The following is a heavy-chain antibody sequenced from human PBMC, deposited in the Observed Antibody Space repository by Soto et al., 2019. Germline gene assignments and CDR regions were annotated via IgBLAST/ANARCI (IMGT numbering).Heavy chain of an antibody. Sequence: QVQLVESGGGVVQPGRSLRLSCAASGFTFSSYGMHWVRQAPGKGLEWVAVISYDGSNKYYADSVKGRFTISRDNSKNTLYLQMNSLRAEDTAVYYCAKYHRDGDYFDYWGQGTLGTVSS. V-gene: IGHV3-30*18. D-gene: IGHD4-17*01. CDR2: ISYDGSNK. J-gene: IGHJ4*02. CDR1: GFTFSSYG. CDR3: AKYHRDGDYFDY.